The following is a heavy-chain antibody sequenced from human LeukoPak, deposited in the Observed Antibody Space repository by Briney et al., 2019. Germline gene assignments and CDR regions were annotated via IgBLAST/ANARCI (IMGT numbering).Heavy chain of an antibody. V-gene: IGHV3-21*01. CDR2: ISSSSSYI. CDR3: AKGNVMGGRGFDY. Sequence: GGSLRLSCAASGFTFSSFSMNWVRQAPGKGPEWVSSISSSSSYIYYADSVKGRFTISRDNAKNSLYLQMDSLRAEDTAMYFCAKGNVMGGRGFDYWGQGTLVTVSS. J-gene: IGHJ4*02. D-gene: IGHD3-16*01. CDR1: GFTFSSFS.